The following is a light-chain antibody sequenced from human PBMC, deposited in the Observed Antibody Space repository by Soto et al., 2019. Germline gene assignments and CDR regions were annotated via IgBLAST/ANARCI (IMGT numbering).Light chain of an antibody. CDR2: GAS. V-gene: IGKV3-20*01. J-gene: IGKJ2*01. Sequence: ESVLTQSPGTLSLSPGESSTLSCRASQSVRSSYLALYQQKPGQAPRLLIYGASSMATSIPDRFSGRGSETDFTLTISKLEQEDFAVDYYQQYGSSPRTVGQGNKLEIK. CDR1: QSVRSSY. CDR3: QQYGSSPRT.